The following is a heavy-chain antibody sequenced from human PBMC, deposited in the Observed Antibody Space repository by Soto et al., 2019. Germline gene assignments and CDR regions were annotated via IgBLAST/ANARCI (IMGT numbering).Heavy chain of an antibody. D-gene: IGHD3-22*01. CDR1: GGSFSGYY. CDR2: INHSGST. V-gene: IGHV4-34*01. Sequence: QVQLQQWGAGLLKPSDTLSLTCAVYGGSFSGYYWSWIRQPPGKVLEWIGEINHSGSTNYNPSLKSRVTISVDTSKNQFSLKLSSVTAADTSVYYCARGATYYYDSSGYYYVAEYFQHWGQGTLVTVSS. CDR3: ARGATYYYDSSGYYYVAEYFQH. J-gene: IGHJ1*01.